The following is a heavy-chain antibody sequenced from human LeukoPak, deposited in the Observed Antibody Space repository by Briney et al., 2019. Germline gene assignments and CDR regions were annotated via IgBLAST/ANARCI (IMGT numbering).Heavy chain of an antibody. CDR3: ARTPQQQLVLSYWYFDL. J-gene: IGHJ2*01. Sequence: PGGSLRLSCAASGFTFSSYDMHWVHQATGKGLEWVSAIGTAGDTYYPGSVKGRFTISRENAKNSLYLQMNSLRAGDTAVYYCARTPQQQLVLSYWYFDLWGRGTLVTVSS. D-gene: IGHD6-13*01. CDR2: IGTAGDT. CDR1: GFTFSSYD. V-gene: IGHV3-13*01.